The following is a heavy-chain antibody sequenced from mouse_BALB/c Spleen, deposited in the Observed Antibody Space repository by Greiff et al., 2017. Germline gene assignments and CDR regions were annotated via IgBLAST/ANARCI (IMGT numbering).Heavy chain of an antibody. CDR3: AREGDYDDAMDY. CDR1: GFTFSSFG. D-gene: IGHD2-4*01. V-gene: IGHV5-17*02. J-gene: IGHJ4*01. CDR2: ISSGSSTI. Sequence: EVQGVESGGGLVQPGGSRKLSCAASGFTFSSFGMHWVRQAPEKGLEWVAYISSGSSTIYYADTVKGRFTISRDNPKNTLFLQMTSLRSEDTAMYYCAREGDYDDAMDYWGQGTSVTVSS.